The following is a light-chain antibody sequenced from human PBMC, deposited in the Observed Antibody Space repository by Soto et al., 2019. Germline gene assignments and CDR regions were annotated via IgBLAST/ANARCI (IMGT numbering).Light chain of an antibody. J-gene: IGKJ1*01. CDR1: QSISTY. CDR2: KAS. Sequence: DIQMTQSPSTLSASVGDRVTITCRASQSISTYLAWYQQKPGKAHKLLIYKASSLESGVPSRFSGSGSGTEFTLTIRSLQPDDFATYYCKQYNSYRWTFGLGTKVDIK. V-gene: IGKV1-5*03. CDR3: KQYNSYRWT.